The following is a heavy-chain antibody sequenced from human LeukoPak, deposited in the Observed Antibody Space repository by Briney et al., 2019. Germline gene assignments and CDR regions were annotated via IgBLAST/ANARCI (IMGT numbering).Heavy chain of an antibody. CDR1: GLAFGSHA. CDR3: ARIPPLYYYYYYMDV. J-gene: IGHJ6*03. D-gene: IGHD5-18*01. CDR2: ITDNGAST. V-gene: IGHV3-23*01. Sequence: GGSLRLSCEASGLAFGSHAMTWVRQAPGKGLEWVSGITDNGASTYYAESVRGRFTISRDNSKNTLYLQMNSLRAEDTAVYYCARIPPLYYYYYYMDVWGKGTTVTVSS.